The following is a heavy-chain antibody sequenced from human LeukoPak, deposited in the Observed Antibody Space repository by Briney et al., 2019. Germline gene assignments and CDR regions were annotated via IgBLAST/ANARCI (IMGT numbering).Heavy chain of an antibody. CDR2: ISSSSLYI. D-gene: IGHD3-10*01. CDR1: GFTFSDYS. V-gene: IGHV3-21*06. J-gene: IGHJ4*02. CDR3: ARGLLWLF. Sequence: GGSLRLSCAASGFTFSDYSISWVRQAAGKGLEWVASISSSSLYIYYADPVKGRFTISRDNAKNSVYLQMNSLRVEDTAVYYCARGLLWLFGGQGALVTVSS.